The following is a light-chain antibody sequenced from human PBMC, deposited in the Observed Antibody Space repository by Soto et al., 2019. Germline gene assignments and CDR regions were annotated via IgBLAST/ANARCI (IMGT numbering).Light chain of an antibody. V-gene: IGKV3-20*01. Sequence: EIVMTQSPATLSVSPGERATVSCRANQSVSSNLAWYQQKPGQAPRLLINGASSRATGIPDRFSGSGSGTDFTLTISRLEPEDFAVYYCQQYGFSPRTFGQGTKVDIK. CDR1: QSVSSN. CDR2: GAS. CDR3: QQYGFSPRT. J-gene: IGKJ1*01.